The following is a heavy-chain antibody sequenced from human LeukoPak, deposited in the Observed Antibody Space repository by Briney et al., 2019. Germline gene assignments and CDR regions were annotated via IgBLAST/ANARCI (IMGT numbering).Heavy chain of an antibody. CDR2: IGTAGDT. J-gene: IGHJ4*02. CDR3: ARGAGWFGGMGLDY. CDR1: GFTFSRSD. D-gene: IGHD3-10*01. Sequence: GGSLTLPCAASGFTFSRSDMQWGRQATGKGLEWVSAIGTAGDTYYPGSVKGRFTISRENAKNSLYLQMNSLRAGDTAVYYCARGAGWFGGMGLDYWGQGTLVTVSS. V-gene: IGHV3-13*04.